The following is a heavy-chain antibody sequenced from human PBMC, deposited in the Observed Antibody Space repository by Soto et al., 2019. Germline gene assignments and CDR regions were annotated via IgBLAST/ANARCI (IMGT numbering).Heavy chain of an antibody. CDR2: IKQDGSEK. CDR3: ARDPYYDFWSVYNYGMDV. V-gene: IGHV3-7*03. Sequence: GGSLRLSCAASGFTFSSYWMSWVRQAPGKGLEWVANIKQDGSEKYYVDSVKGRFTISRDNAKNSLYLQMNSLRAEDTAVYYCARDPYYDFWSVYNYGMDVWGQGTTVTVSS. CDR1: GFTFSSYW. J-gene: IGHJ6*02. D-gene: IGHD3-3*01.